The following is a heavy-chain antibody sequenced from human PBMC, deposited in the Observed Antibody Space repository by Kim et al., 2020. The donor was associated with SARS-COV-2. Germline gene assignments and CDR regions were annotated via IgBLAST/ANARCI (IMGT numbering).Heavy chain of an antibody. CDR3: AKDIGRGYSDYRYGMDV. J-gene: IGHJ6*02. Sequence: GGSLRLSCAASGFTFDDYAMHWVRQAPGKGLEWVSLISGDGGSTYYADSVKGRFTISRDNSKNSLYLQMNSLRTEDTALYYCAKDIGRGYSDYRYGMDVWGQGTTVTVSS. CDR1: GFTFDDYA. CDR2: ISGDGGST. V-gene: IGHV3-43*02. D-gene: IGHD4-17*01.